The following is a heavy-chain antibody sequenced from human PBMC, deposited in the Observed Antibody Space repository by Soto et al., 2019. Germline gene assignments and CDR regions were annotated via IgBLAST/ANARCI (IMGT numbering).Heavy chain of an antibody. CDR1: GFTFSSYA. D-gene: IGHD2-2*01. CDR2: ISYDGSNK. V-gene: IGHV3-30-3*01. CDR3: ARIPATASDY. J-gene: IGHJ4*02. Sequence: QVQLVESGGGVVQPGRSLRLSCAASGFTFSSYAMHWVRQAPGKGLEWVAVISYDGSNKYYADSVKGRFTISRDNSKNPLYLQMNSLGVEDRAVYSCARIPATASDYWGQGTLVTVSS.